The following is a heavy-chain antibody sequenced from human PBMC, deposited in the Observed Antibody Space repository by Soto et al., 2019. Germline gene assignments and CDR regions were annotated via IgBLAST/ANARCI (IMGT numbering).Heavy chain of an antibody. CDR1: GFTFSSST. Sequence: EVQLVESGGGLVKPGGSLRLSCTGSGFTFSSSTMTWVRQGPGKGLEWVSSISSSSSYIYFADSLKGRFTISRDNAKNSLYLQMNSLRAEDTAVYYCARDVGEMYAIWGQETQVTVSS. CDR2: ISSSSSYI. D-gene: IGHD2-8*01. J-gene: IGHJ4*02. CDR3: ARDVGEMYAI. V-gene: IGHV3-21*06.